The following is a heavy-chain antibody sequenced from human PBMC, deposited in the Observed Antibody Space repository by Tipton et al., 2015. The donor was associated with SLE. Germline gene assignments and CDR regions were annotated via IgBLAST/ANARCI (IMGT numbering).Heavy chain of an antibody. CDR3: ATLMTTVIDLDY. CDR2: IIPIFGTA. V-gene: IGHV1-69*06. D-gene: IGHD4-11*01. J-gene: IGHJ4*02. CDR1: GGTFSSYA. Sequence: QVQLVQSGAEVKKPGSSVKVSCKASGGTFSSYAISWVRQAPGQGLEWMGGIIPIFGTANYAQKFQGRVTMTEDTSTDTAYMELSSLRSEDTAVYYCATLMTTVIDLDYWGQGTLVTVSS.